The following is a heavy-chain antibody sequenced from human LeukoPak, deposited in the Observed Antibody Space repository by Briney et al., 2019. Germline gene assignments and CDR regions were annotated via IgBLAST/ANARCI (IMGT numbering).Heavy chain of an antibody. CDR3: ATVRGAAAPIDAFDI. CDR1: GGSFSGYY. Sequence: SETLSLTCAVYGGSFSGYYWSWIRQPPGKGLEWIGEINHSGSTSHNPSLRSRVTISVDTSKNQFPLKLSSVTAADTAVYYCATVRGAAAPIDAFDIWGQGTMVTVSS. J-gene: IGHJ3*02. CDR2: INHSGST. D-gene: IGHD6-13*01. V-gene: IGHV4-34*01.